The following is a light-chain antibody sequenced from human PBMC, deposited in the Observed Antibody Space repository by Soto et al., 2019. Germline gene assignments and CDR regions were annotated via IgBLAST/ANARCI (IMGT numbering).Light chain of an antibody. CDR3: QXSFSTPPT. CDR1: QSISSF. Sequence: DIHMTQSASSLSPSVGDIVTIACRASQSISSFLTWYQQKAGKGPKILIYAESSLPSGVPSRLSGSGSGTDLNLTISSLQPEDFASYYCQXSFSTPPTCGQGTKVEI. CDR2: AES. J-gene: IGKJ1*01. V-gene: IGKV1-39*01.